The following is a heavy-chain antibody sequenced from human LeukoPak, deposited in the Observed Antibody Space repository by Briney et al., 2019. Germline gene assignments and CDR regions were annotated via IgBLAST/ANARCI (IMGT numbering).Heavy chain of an antibody. J-gene: IGHJ6*03. Sequence: GESLKISCKGSGYNFTTYWVGWVRQMPGKGLEWMGTIYPGDSDVRYSPSFQGQVTISVDRSISTAYLQWNSLKASDTAIYYCARHFIVVVPSSPRIGTYSYYMDVWGKGTTVTVSS. CDR1: GYNFTTYW. CDR3: ARHFIVVVPSSPRIGTYSYYMDV. D-gene: IGHD2-2*01. CDR2: IYPGDSDV. V-gene: IGHV5-51*01.